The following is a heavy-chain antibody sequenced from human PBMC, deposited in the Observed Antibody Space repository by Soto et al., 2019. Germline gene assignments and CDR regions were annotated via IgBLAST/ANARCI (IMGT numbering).Heavy chain of an antibody. Sequence: EVQLVESGGGLVQPGGSLRLSCAASGFTFSSYEMNWVRQAPGKGLEWVSYISSSGSTIYYADCVKGRFTISRDNAKNSLYMQMNSLRAEDTAVYYCARGGRVGDILSGYYPFDPWGQGTLVTVSS. J-gene: IGHJ5*02. V-gene: IGHV3-48*03. CDR1: GFTFSSYE. CDR2: ISSSGSTI. D-gene: IGHD3-9*01. CDR3: ARGGRVGDILSGYYPFDP.